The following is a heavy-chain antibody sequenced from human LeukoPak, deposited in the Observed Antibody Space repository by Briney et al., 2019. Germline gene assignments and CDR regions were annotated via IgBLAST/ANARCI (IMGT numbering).Heavy chain of an antibody. J-gene: IGHJ6*04. CDR2: ISSSGSTI. V-gene: IGHV3-48*04. CDR3: ARPLTIAAAGNYYYYYGMDV. D-gene: IGHD6-13*01. CDR1: AFTFSSYG. Sequence: PGRSLRLSCAASAFTFSSYGMHWVRQAPGKGLEWVSYISSSGSTIYYADSVKGRFTISRDNAKNSLYLQMNSLRAEDTAVYYCARPLTIAAAGNYYYYYGMDVWGKGTTVTVSS.